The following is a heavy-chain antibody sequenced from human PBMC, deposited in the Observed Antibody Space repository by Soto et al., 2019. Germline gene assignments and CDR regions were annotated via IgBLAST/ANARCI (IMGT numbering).Heavy chain of an antibody. CDR3: AKDLRSFAINAFDI. CDR2: ISHDGSNK. J-gene: IGHJ3*02. D-gene: IGHD2-2*02. CDR1: GFTFSSYG. V-gene: IGHV3-30*18. Sequence: PGGPLRLSCAASGFTFSSYGMHWVRQAPGKGLEWVAVISHDGSNKYYADSVKGRFTISRDNSKNTLYLQMNSLRAEDTAVYYCAKDLRSFAINAFDIWGQGTMVTVSS.